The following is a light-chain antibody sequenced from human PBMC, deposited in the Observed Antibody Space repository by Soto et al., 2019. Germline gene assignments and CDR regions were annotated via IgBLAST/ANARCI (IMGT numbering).Light chain of an antibody. CDR1: LSVSSNY. CDR3: QQYGSSPIT. Sequence: EIVLTQSPGTLSLSPGERASLSCRASLSVSSNYLAWYQQKPGQAPRLLIYGASTRATDIPDRFSGSGSGTDFTLTISRLEPEDFAVYYCQQYGSSPITFGQGTRLEIK. J-gene: IGKJ5*01. CDR2: GAS. V-gene: IGKV3-20*01.